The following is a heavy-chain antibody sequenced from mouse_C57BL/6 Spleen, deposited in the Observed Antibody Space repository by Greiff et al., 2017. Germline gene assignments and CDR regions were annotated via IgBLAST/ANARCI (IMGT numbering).Heavy chain of an antibody. Sequence: QVQLQQPGAELVKPGASVKLSCKASGYTFTSYWMRWVNQRPGQGLEWIGEIDPSDSYTNYNQKFKGKATLTVDTSTSTAYMQLSSLTSEDSAVYYCARWKDDYDVPYWGQGTLVTVSA. J-gene: IGHJ3*01. V-gene: IGHV1-50*01. CDR2: IDPSDSYT. CDR1: GYTFTSYW. CDR3: ARWKDDYDVPY. D-gene: IGHD2-4*01.